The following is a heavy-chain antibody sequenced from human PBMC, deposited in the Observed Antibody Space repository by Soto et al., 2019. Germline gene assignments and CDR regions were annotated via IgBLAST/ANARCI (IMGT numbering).Heavy chain of an antibody. CDR3: ARSPGGYYID. CDR2: INTDGSST. CDR1: GFSFSSYW. D-gene: IGHD3-9*01. J-gene: IGHJ3*01. Sequence: EVQLVESGGGLVQPGGSLRLSCADSGFSFSSYWMHWVLQGAGKGLVWVSRINTDGSSTNYADSVKGRFTISRDNAKNTLYLQMKSLRAEDTAVYYCARSPGGYYIDWGQGTMVTVSS. V-gene: IGHV3-74*01.